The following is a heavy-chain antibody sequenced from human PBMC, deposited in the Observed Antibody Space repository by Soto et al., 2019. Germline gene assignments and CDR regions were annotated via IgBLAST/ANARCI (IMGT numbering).Heavy chain of an antibody. CDR1: GFTFSSYG. V-gene: IGHV3-33*01. J-gene: IGHJ6*02. CDR3: AREGPYYYYYYGMDV. CDR2: IWYDGSNK. Sequence: GGSLRLSCAASGFTFSSYGMHWVRQAPGKGLEWVAVIWYDGSNKYYADSVKGRFTISRDNSKNTLYLQMNSLRAEDTAVYYCAREGPYYYYYYGMDVWGQGTTVTVSS.